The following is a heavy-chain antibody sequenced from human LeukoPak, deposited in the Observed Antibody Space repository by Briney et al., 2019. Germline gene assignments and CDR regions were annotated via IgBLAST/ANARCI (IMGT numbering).Heavy chain of an antibody. D-gene: IGHD5-12*01. Sequence: GASVKVSCKASGYTFTSYGISWVRQAPGQGLEWMGWISAYNGNTKYAQKLQGRVTMTTDTSTSTAYMELRSLRSDDTAVYYCARAGRVATWYYFDYWGQGTLVTVSS. CDR1: GYTFTSYG. CDR3: ARAGRVATWYYFDY. V-gene: IGHV1-18*01. J-gene: IGHJ4*02. CDR2: ISAYNGNT.